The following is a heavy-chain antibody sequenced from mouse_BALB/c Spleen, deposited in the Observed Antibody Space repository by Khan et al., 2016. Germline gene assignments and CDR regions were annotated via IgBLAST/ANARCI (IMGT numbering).Heavy chain of an antibody. Sequence: QVQLKQSGAELMKPRASVKISCKATGYTFSRYWIEWVKERPGHGLEWIGEIIPGSGSSNYNENFKGKATFTAETSSNTAHMQLRSLTFDDSAVYYCARGAYWGQGTLVTVSA. CDR3: ARGAY. V-gene: IGHV1-9*01. CDR1: GYTFSRYW. CDR2: IIPGSGSS. J-gene: IGHJ3*01.